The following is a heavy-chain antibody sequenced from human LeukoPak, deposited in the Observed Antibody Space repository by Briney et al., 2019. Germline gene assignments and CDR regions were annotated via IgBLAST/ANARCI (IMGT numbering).Heavy chain of an antibody. J-gene: IGHJ4*02. V-gene: IGHV4-34*01. CDR1: GGSFSGCY. CDR3: ARHVYYYGSGSYLDY. CDR2: INHSGST. Sequence: SETLSLTCAVYGGSFSGCYWSWIRQPPGKGLEWIGEINHSGSTNYNPSLKSRVTISVDTSKNQFSLKLSSVTAADTAVYYCARHVYYYGSGSYLDYWGQGTLVTVSS. D-gene: IGHD3-10*01.